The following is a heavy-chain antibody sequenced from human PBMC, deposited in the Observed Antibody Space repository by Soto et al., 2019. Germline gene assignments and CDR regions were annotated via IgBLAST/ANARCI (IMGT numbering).Heavy chain of an antibody. J-gene: IGHJ4*02. CDR2: INPNSGGT. Sequence: QVQLVQSGAEVKKPGASVKVSCKASGYTFTGYYMHWVRQAPGQGLEWMGWINPNSGGTNYAQKFQGRVTMTRDTSISPAYMVLSRLRSDDTAVYYCARVLSSPIYSSGWSFGYWGQGTLVTVSS. CDR3: ARVLSSPIYSSGWSFGY. V-gene: IGHV1-2*02. D-gene: IGHD6-19*01. CDR1: GYTFTGYY.